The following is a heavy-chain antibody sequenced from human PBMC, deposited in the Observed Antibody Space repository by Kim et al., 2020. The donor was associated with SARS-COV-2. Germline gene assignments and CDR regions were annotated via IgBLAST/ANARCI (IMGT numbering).Heavy chain of an antibody. CDR3: ARHYGRDRFDY. J-gene: IGHJ4*02. Sequence: GESLKISCKGSGYSFTSYWISWVRQMPGKGLEWMGRIDPSVSYTNYSPSIQGHVTISADKSISTAYLQWSSLKASDTPMYYCARHYGRDRFDYWGKGTLVTVSS. D-gene: IGHD3-16*01. CDR2: IDPSVSYT. V-gene: IGHV5-10-1*01. CDR1: GYSFTSYW.